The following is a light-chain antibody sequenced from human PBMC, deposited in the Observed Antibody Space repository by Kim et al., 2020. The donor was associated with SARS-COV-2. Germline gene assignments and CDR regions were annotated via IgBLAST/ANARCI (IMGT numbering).Light chain of an antibody. V-gene: IGKV3-20*01. CDR3: QQYASSPTT. CDR2: DAS. CDR1: QTVSSSY. Sequence: EIVLTQSPGTVSLSPGERATLSCRASQTVSSSYLAWYQQKPGQAPRLLINDASRRATGIPDRFSGSGSGTDFTLTISRLEPEDFAVYYCQQYASSPTTFGGGTQVDIK. J-gene: IGKJ4*01.